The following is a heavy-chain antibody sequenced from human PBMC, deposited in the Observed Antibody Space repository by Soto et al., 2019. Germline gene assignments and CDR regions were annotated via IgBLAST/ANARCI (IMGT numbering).Heavy chain of an antibody. CDR3: ARGKLSSARENAFDI. V-gene: IGHV3-20*01. Sequence: RPGGSLRLSCAASGFIFEDYGMSWVRQAPGKGLEWVSAINWNGGSTGYGDSVKGRFTISRDNAKNSLYLQMNSLRAEDTALYHCARGKLSSARENAFDIWGQGTMVTVSS. J-gene: IGHJ3*02. CDR2: INWNGGST. D-gene: IGHD1-7*01. CDR1: GFIFEDYG.